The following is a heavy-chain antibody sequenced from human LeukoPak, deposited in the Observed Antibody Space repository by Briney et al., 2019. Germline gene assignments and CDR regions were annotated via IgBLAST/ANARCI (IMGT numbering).Heavy chain of an antibody. D-gene: IGHD6-13*01. CDR3: ARGGSSWYLFDY. CDR1: GYTFTSYS. V-gene: IGHV1-18*01. CDR2: ISAYNGNT. J-gene: IGHJ4*02. Sequence: ASVKVSCKPSGYTFTSYSITWVRQAPGQGLEWMGWISAYNGNTNYAQKLQGRVIMTTDTSTSTAYMELRSLRSDDTAVYYCARGGSSWYLFDYWGRGTLVTVSS.